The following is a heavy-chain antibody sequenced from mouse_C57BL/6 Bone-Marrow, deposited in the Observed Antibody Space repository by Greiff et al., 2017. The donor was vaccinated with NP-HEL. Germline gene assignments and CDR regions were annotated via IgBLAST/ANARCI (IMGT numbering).Heavy chain of an antibody. J-gene: IGHJ2*01. D-gene: IGHD3-3*01. CDR2: SRNKANDYTT. CDR1: GFTFSDFY. V-gene: IGHV7-1*01. Sequence: EVQLVESGGGLVQSGRSLRLSCATSGFTFSDFYMEWVRQAPGQGLEWIAASRNKANDYTTEYSASVKGRFIVSRDTSQSILYLQMNALRAEDPAIYYWARDAGAGSFDYWGQGTTLTVSS. CDR3: ARDAGAGSFDY.